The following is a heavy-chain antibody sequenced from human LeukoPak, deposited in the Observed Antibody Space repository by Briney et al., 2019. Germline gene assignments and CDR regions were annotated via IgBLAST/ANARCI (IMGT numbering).Heavy chain of an antibody. CDR1: GFTFSNFA. D-gene: IGHD3-10*02. CDR2: ISYDGGNK. V-gene: IGHV3-30*18. J-gene: IGHJ6*04. Sequence: GRSLRLSCAATGFTFSNFAMHWVRQAPGKGLVWVAVISYDGGNKYYADSVKGRFTISRDNAKNSLYLQMNSLRAEDTAVYYCAELGITMIGGVWGKGTTVTISS. CDR3: AELGITMIGGV.